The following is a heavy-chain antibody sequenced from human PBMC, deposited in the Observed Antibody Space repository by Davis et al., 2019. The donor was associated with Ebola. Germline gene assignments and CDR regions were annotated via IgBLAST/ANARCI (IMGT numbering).Heavy chain of an antibody. CDR1: GGSISSGGYS. D-gene: IGHD3-10*01. Sequence: MPSETLSLTCAVSGGSISSGGYSWSWIRPPPGKGLEWIGYIYHSGSTYYNPSLKSRVTISVDRSKNQYALKLSSVTAADTAVHYCARGWRLWFRERSLDYWGQGTLVTVSS. CDR3: ARGWRLWFRERSLDY. J-gene: IGHJ4*02. CDR2: IYHSGST. V-gene: IGHV4-30-2*01.